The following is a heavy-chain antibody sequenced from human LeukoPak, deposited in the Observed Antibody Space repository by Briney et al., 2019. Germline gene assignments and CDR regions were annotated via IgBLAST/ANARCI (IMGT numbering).Heavy chain of an antibody. CDR3: AKDGGSSWYGGWFDP. D-gene: IGHD6-13*01. V-gene: IGHV4-4*02. Sequence: PSGTLSLTCAVSGGSISSSNWWSWVRQPPGKGLEWIGEIYHSGSTNYNPSLKSRVTISVDTSKNQFSLKLSSVTAADTAVYYCAKDGGSSWYGGWFDPWGQGTLVTVSS. CDR2: IYHSGST. J-gene: IGHJ5*02. CDR1: GGSISSSNW.